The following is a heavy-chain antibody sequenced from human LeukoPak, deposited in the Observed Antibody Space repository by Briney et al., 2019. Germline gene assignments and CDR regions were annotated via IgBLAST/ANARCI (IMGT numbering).Heavy chain of an antibody. J-gene: IGHJ5*02. Sequence: SETLSLTCAVYGGSFSGYYWSWIRQPPGKGLEWIGEINHSGSTNYNPSLKSRVTISVDTSKNQFSLKLSSVTAADTAVYYCARALSDRSSDYSWFDPWGQGTLVTVSS. CDR2: INHSGST. CDR3: ARALSDRSSDYSWFDP. V-gene: IGHV4-34*01. CDR1: GGSFSGYY. D-gene: IGHD3-22*01.